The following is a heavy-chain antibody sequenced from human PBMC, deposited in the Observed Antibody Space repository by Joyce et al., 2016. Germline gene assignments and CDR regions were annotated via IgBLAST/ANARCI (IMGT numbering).Heavy chain of an antibody. D-gene: IGHD1-26*01. CDR1: GFTFNNYS. Sequence: EVQLLESGGGLIQPGGSLRLSCAASGFTFNNYSMSWVRQDPGKGLEWVSGIAGSGGGTYYADSVKGRFTISRDTSKNTLYPQMNSLRAGDTAIYYCARARWELWGKFGFWGQGTLVIVSS. J-gene: IGHJ4*02. CDR3: ARARWELWGKFGF. V-gene: IGHV3-23*01. CDR2: IAGSGGGT.